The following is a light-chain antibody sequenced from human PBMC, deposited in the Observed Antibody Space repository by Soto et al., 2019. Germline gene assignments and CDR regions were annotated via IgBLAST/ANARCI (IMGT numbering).Light chain of an antibody. J-gene: IGKJ4*01. CDR2: AAS. CDR3: LQHNSGPFT. V-gene: IGKV1-17*01. CDR1: QAIGND. Sequence: DIRMTQSPPSLSELFGARFTITGRASQAIGNDVTWYQHKLGEAPKRLVTAASILRSGVPSRFSGSGSGTEFTLTISSVQPEDLATYYCLQHNSGPFTFGGGTKVEIE.